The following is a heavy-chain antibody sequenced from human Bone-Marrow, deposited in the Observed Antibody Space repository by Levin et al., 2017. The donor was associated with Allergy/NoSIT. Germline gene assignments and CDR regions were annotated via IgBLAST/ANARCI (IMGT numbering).Heavy chain of an antibody. CDR3: ASLAARPGYFDY. CDR2: ISYDGSNK. J-gene: IGHJ4*02. Sequence: GGSLRLSCAASGFTFSSYAMHWVRQAPGKGLEWVAVISYDGSNKYYADSVKGRFTISRDNSKNTLYLQMNSLRAEDTAVYYCASLAARPGYFDYWGQGTLVTVSS. CDR1: GFTFSSYA. V-gene: IGHV3-30*04. D-gene: IGHD6-6*01.